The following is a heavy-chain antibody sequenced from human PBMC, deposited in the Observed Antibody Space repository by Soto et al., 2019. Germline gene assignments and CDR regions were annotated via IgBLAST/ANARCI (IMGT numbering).Heavy chain of an antibody. CDR3: AGTFWFGDLLFDY. J-gene: IGHJ4*02. D-gene: IGHD3-10*01. CDR1: DDSITSGAYY. CDR2: IQYRGST. Sequence: HLQLQESGPGLVKPSETLSLTCTVSDDSITSGAYYWGLIRQPPGKGLEWIGTIQYRGSTYYNPSLQSRVTMSLDTSKNQYSLRLSSVTAADTAVYFCAGTFWFGDLLFDYWGPGTLVTVSS. V-gene: IGHV4-39*01.